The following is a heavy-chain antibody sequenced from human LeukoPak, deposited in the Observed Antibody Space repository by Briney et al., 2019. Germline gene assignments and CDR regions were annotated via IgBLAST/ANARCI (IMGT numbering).Heavy chain of an antibody. V-gene: IGHV3-74*03. Sequence: GGSLRLSCVVSGFTFSSHWMHWVRRAPGKGLVWVSRVSSDGSSTMYADSVQGRFTISRDNAKNTLYLQMNSLRAEDTAVYYCARDRWKGSSSWYPADYWGQGALVTVSS. CDR3: ARDRWKGSSSWYPADY. CDR1: GFTFSSHW. D-gene: IGHD6-13*01. J-gene: IGHJ4*02. CDR2: VSSDGSST.